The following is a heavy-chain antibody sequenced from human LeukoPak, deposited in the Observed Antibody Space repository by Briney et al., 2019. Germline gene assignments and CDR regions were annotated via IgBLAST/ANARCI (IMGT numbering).Heavy chain of an antibody. Sequence: SSETLSLTCAVYGGSFSGYYWSWIRQPPGKGLEWIGEINHSGSTNYNPSLKSRVTISVDTSKNQFSLKLSSVTAADTAVYYCAREAVAGLVDYWGQGTLVAVSS. D-gene: IGHD6-19*01. V-gene: IGHV4-34*01. J-gene: IGHJ4*02. CDR1: GGSFSGYY. CDR2: INHSGST. CDR3: AREAVAGLVDY.